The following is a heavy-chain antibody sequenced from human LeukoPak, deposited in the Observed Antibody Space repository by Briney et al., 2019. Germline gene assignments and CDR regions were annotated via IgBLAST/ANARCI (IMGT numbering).Heavy chain of an antibody. CDR3: ARDVFAAYTTHHKFDP. D-gene: IGHD2-2*02. CDR1: GYTFIDYY. J-gene: IGHJ5*02. CDR2: MNPNTGGT. Sequence: ASVKVSCKASGYTFIDYYMHWVRQAPGQGREWVGWMNPNTGGTNYAQKYQGRVIMTSDTSITTFYMELSNLESADTAIYYCARDVFAAYTTHHKFDPWGQGTLVTVSS. V-gene: IGHV1-2*02.